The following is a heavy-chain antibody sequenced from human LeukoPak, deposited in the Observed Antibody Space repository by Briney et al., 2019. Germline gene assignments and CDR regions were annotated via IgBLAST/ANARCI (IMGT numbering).Heavy chain of an antibody. CDR1: GGSISSYY. CDR3: ARRRMVRGVIFPFDP. CDR2: IYYSGST. J-gene: IGHJ5*02. V-gene: IGHV4-59*08. Sequence: SETLSLTCTVSGGSISSYYWSWIRQPPGKGLEWIGYIYYSGSTNYNPSLKSRVTISVDTSKNQFSLKLSSVTAADTAVYYCARRRMVRGVIFPFDPWGQGTLVTVSS. D-gene: IGHD3-10*01.